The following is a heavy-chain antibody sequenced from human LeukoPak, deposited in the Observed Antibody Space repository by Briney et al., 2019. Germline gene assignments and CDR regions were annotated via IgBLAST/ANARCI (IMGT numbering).Heavy chain of an antibody. J-gene: IGHJ5*02. V-gene: IGHV4-61*02. CDR3: ARGRGGRLSASNWFDT. Sequence: SETLSLTCAVSGDSLSSGNYYWTWIRQPAGKGLEWVGRIYTSGETNYNPSLKSRVTILLDTSKNHFSLGLSSVTATDTAIYFCARGRGGRLSASNWFDTWGQGILVTVSS. D-gene: IGHD2/OR15-2a*01. CDR1: GDSLSSGNYY. CDR2: IYTSGET.